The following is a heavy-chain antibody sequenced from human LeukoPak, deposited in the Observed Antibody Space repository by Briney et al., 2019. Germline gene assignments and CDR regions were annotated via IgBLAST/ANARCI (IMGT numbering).Heavy chain of an antibody. V-gene: IGHV4-39*07. D-gene: IGHD1-26*01. CDR2: IYYSGST. Sequence: SETLSLTCTVSGGSISSSSYYWGWIRQPPGKGLEWIGSIYYSGSTYYNPSLKSRVTISVDTSNNQFSLKLSSVTAADTAVYYCARDRWGELLSTDYYYYYMDVWGKGTTVTVSS. CDR1: GGSISSSSYY. CDR3: ARDRWGELLSTDYYYYYMDV. J-gene: IGHJ6*03.